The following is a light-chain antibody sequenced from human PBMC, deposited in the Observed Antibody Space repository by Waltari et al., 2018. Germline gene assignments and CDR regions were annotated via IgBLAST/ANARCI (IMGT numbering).Light chain of an antibody. CDR3: LQYHNWPLT. J-gene: IGKJ4*01. V-gene: IGKV3D-15*01. Sequence: EIVMTQSPATLSVSPGERATLSCRASQGVGTNLHWYQQKPGQAPRLLIYGASTRATGIPARFSGSGSETEFTLTVSSLQSEDFAVYYCLQYHNWPLTFGGGTKVEIK. CDR1: QGVGTN. CDR2: GAS.